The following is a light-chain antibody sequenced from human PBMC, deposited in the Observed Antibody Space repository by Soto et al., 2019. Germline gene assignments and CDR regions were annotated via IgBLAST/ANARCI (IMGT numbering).Light chain of an antibody. J-gene: IGKJ2*01. CDR3: QQYYSTPRT. Sequence: DIVMTQSPDSLAVSLGERATINCKSSQSVLYSSNNKNYLAWYQQKPGQPPKLLIYWASTRESGVPDRFSDSGSGTDFTLTTSSLKAEDVAVYYCQQYYSTPRTFGQGTKLEIK. V-gene: IGKV4-1*01. CDR2: WAS. CDR1: QSVLYSSNNKNY.